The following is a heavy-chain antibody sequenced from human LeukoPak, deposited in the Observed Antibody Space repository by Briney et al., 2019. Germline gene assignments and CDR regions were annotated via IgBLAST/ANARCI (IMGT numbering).Heavy chain of an antibody. Sequence: GASVKVSCKASGYTFTCYGISWVRQAPGQGLEWMGWISAYNGNTNYAQKLQGRVTMTTDTSTSTAYMELRSLRSDDTAVYYCARKYRADSSGYYSPWGQGTLVTVSS. CDR1: GYTFTCYG. CDR3: ARKYRADSSGYYSP. CDR2: ISAYNGNT. D-gene: IGHD3-22*01. V-gene: IGHV1-18*01. J-gene: IGHJ5*02.